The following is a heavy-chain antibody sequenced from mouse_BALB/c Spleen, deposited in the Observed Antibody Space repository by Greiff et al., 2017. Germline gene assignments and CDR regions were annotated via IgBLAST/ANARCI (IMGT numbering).Heavy chain of an antibody. Sequence: EVQLQQSGAELVKPGASVKLSCTASGFNIKDTYMHWVQQRPEQGLEWIGRIDPANGNTKYDPKFQGKATITADTSSNTAYLQLSSLTSEDTAVYYCARRDYYGSRDYFDYWGQGTTLTVSS. D-gene: IGHD1-1*01. CDR2: IDPANGNT. J-gene: IGHJ2*01. V-gene: IGHV14-3*02. CDR1: GFNIKDTY. CDR3: ARRDYYGSRDYFDY.